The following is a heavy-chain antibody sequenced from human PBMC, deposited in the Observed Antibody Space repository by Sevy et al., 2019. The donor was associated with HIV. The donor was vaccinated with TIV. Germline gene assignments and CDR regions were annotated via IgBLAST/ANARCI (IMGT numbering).Heavy chain of an antibody. CDR1: GDSVPSNSAA. D-gene: IGHD1-20*01. V-gene: IGHV6-1*01. Sequence: SQTLSLTCAISGDSVPSNSAAWNWIRQSPSRGLEWLGRTYYRSKWYNDYAVSVKSRITINPDTSKNQVSLQLNSVTPEDTAIYYCARDGLTYGGMDVWGQGTTVTVSS. J-gene: IGHJ6*02. CDR2: TYYRSKWYN. CDR3: ARDGLTYGGMDV.